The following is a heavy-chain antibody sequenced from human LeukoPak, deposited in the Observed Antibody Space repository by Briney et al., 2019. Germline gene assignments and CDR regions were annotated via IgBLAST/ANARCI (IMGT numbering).Heavy chain of an antibody. J-gene: IGHJ5*02. Sequence: GGSLRPSCAASGFTFNIYWMSWVRQAPGKGLEWVANIKEDGSEKYYVDSVKGRFTISRDNAKNSLYLQMNSLRAEDTAVYYCARASSWYTPSRFDPWGQGTLVTVSS. D-gene: IGHD6-13*01. V-gene: IGHV3-7*01. CDR1: GFTFNIYW. CDR3: ARASSWYTPSRFDP. CDR2: IKEDGSEK.